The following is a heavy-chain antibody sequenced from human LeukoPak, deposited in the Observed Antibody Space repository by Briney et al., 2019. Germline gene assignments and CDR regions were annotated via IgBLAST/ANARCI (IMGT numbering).Heavy chain of an antibody. CDR3: AKYRSAWSFDY. CDR2: ISGNGGST. Sequence: PGGSLRLSCAASGFTFSSYALTWVPQAPGKGLEWVSAISGNGGSTNYADSVKGRFTISRDNSKNTLYLQVNSLRAEDTAVYYCAKYRSAWSFDYWGQGTLVTVSS. D-gene: IGHD6-13*01. V-gene: IGHV3-23*01. J-gene: IGHJ4*02. CDR1: GFTFSSYA.